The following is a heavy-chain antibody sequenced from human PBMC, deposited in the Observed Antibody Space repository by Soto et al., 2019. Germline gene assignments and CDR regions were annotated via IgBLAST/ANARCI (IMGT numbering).Heavy chain of an antibody. Sequence: EVQLLESGGGLVQPGGSLRLSCAASGFTFSNYAVTWVRRAPGKGLEWVSDISGSGGSRYYADSVKGRFTISRDNSKNTLYLQMNSPRAEDTAVYYCARSIDVDIVATTTFDYWGQGTLVTVSS. CDR3: ARSIDVDIVATTTFDY. J-gene: IGHJ4*02. CDR1: GFTFSNYA. V-gene: IGHV3-23*01. CDR2: ISGSGGSR. D-gene: IGHD5-12*01.